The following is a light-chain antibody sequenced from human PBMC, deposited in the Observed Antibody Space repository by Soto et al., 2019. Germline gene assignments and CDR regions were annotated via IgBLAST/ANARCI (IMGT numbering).Light chain of an antibody. CDR1: SSDVGDYNY. CDR3: SSYTSTSTSVL. J-gene: IGLJ2*01. V-gene: IGLV2-14*03. CDR2: EVT. Sequence: QSALTQPASVSGSPGQSITISCTGTSSDVGDYNYVSWYQQHPGKAPKLMIYEVTNRPSGVSGRFSGSKSGNTASLTISGLQAEDEAIYYCSSYTSTSTSVLFGGGTKLTVL.